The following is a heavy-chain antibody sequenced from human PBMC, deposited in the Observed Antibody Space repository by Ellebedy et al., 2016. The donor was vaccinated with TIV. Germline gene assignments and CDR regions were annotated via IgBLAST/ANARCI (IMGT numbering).Heavy chain of an antibody. CDR2: ISGSGGST. Sequence: GESLKISCAASGFTFSSYAISWVRQPPGKGLEWVSAISGSGGSTYYADSVKGRFTISRDNSKNTLYLQMNSLRAEDTAVYYCAKGGGLYSSGPEISSPYDYWGQGTLVTVSS. D-gene: IGHD6-19*01. CDR1: GFTFSSYA. CDR3: AKGGGLYSSGPEISSPYDY. V-gene: IGHV3-23*01. J-gene: IGHJ4*02.